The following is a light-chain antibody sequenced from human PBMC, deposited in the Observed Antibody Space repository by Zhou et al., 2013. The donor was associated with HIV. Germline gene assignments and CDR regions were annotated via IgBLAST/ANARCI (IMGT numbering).Light chain of an antibody. CDR1: QSVSSN. V-gene: IGKV3-15*01. J-gene: IGKJ2*01. CDR3: QQYNSWPPYT. Sequence: EIVMTQSPATLSVSPGERATLSCRASQSVSSNLAWYQQKPGQAPRLLIYDASTRATGIPAGFSGSGSGTEFTLTISSMQSEDFAVYYCQQYNSWPPYTFGQGAKLEIK. CDR2: DAS.